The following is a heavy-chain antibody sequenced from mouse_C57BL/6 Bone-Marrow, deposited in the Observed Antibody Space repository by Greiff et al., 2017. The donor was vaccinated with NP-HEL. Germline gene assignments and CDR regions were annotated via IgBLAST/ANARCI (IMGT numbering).Heavy chain of an antibody. Sequence: VQLKESGAELVRPGASVKLSCTASGLNIKDDYMHWVKQRPEQGLEWIGWIDPENGDTEYASKFQGKATITADTSSNTAYLQLSSLTSEDTAVYYCTLYDGYLYFDYWGQGTTLTVSS. J-gene: IGHJ2*01. CDR2: IDPENGDT. D-gene: IGHD2-3*01. CDR1: GLNIKDDY. V-gene: IGHV14-4*01. CDR3: TLYDGYLYFDY.